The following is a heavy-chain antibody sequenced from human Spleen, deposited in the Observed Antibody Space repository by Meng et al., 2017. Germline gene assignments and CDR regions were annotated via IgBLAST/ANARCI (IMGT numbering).Heavy chain of an antibody. CDR1: GFTFSDYY. CDR3: ARDAGYSSGWYPAEAFDP. J-gene: IGHJ5*02. CDR2: ISSSGSTI. D-gene: IGHD6-19*01. V-gene: IGHV3-11*04. Sequence: GESLKISCAASGFTFSDYYMSWIRQAPGKGLEWVSYISSSGSTIYYADSVKGRFTISRDNAKNSLYLQMNSPRGEDTAVYYCARDAGYSSGWYPAEAFDPWGQGTLVTVSS.